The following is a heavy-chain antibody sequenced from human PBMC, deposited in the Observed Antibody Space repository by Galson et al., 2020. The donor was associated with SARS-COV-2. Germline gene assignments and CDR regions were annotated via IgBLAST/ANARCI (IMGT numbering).Heavy chain of an antibody. V-gene: IGHV1-24*01. CDR2: FDPRNDET. D-gene: IGHD5-12*01. CDR1: GYSLTELS. CDR3: ATSLIVPTINGFDL. Sequence: ASEKVSCSVSGYSLTELSMHWVRQAPGKGLEWMGGFDPRNDETVYAQKFQGRVTMTEDKSTDTAYMELSSLRSDDTAIYHCATSLIVPTINGFDLWGQGTMVTVSS. J-gene: IGHJ3*01.